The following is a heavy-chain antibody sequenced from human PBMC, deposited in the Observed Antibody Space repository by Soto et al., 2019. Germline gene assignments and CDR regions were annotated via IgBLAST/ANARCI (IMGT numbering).Heavy chain of an antibody. V-gene: IGHV1-3*05. Sequence: QVQLVQSGAEEKKPGASVKVSCKASEYTFTSYAMHWVRQAPGQRLEWMGWINAGNGNTKYSQKFQGRVPITRDTAASPAYMELSSLRSEDTAVYYCARGGEPIDYWGQGTLVTASS. J-gene: IGHJ4*02. CDR3: ARGGEPIDY. D-gene: IGHD2-21*01. CDR2: INAGNGNT. CDR1: EYTFTSYA.